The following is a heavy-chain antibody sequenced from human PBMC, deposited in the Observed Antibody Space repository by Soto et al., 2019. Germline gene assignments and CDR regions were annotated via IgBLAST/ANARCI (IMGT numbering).Heavy chain of an antibody. CDR3: ARLDYAGQNLDY. D-gene: IGHD4-17*01. Sequence: ETLSLTCTVSGGSISSYYWSWIRQPPGKGLEWIGYIYYSGSTNYNPSLKSRVTISVDTSKSQFSLKLSSVTAADTAVYYCARLDYAGQNLDYWGQGTLVTVSS. CDR1: GGSISSYY. J-gene: IGHJ4*02. V-gene: IGHV4-59*08. CDR2: IYYSGST.